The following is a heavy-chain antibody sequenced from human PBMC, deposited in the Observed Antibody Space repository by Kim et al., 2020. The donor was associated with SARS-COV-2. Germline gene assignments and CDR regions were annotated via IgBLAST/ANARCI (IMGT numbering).Heavy chain of an antibody. V-gene: IGHV3-11*06. D-gene: IGHD6-13*01. CDR3: ARPSSWYGWFDP. J-gene: IGHJ5*02. CDR1: GFTFSDYY. CDR2: ISSSSSYT. Sequence: GGSLRLSCAASGFTFSDYYMSWIRQAPGKGLEWVSYISSSSSYTNYADSVKGRFTISRDNAKNSLYLQMNSLRAEDTAVYYCARPSSWYGWFDPWGQGTLVTVSS.